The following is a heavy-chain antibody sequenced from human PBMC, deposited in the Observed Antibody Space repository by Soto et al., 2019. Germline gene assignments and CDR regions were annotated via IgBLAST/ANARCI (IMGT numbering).Heavy chain of an antibody. J-gene: IGHJ5*02. CDR2: ICSDGTT. D-gene: IGHD5-18*01. Sequence: QVQLQESGPGLVKPSETLSLSCIVSGGSIRGYYWSWIRQPAGKELEWIGRICSDGTTNYNPSLKGRVTMSVDTSKKQISLKLTSVTAADTAMYYCARDRGYRSGSFGSWGQGVLVTVSS. V-gene: IGHV4-4*07. CDR1: GGSIRGYY. CDR3: ARDRGYRSGSFGS.